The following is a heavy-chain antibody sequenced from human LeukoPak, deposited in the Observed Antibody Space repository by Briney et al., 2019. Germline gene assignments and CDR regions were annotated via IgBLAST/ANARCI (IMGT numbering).Heavy chain of an antibody. J-gene: IGHJ4*02. CDR2: IYTGGTT. CDR3: AREISRFGI. Sequence: GGSLRLSCSASGFTLSSNYMSWVRQAPGKGLEWVSIIYTGGTTYYADSVKDRFTISRDNSKNTLYLQMNSLRAEDTAEYYCAREISRFGIWGQGTLVTVSS. CDR1: GFTLSSNY. V-gene: IGHV3-66*01. D-gene: IGHD3-16*01.